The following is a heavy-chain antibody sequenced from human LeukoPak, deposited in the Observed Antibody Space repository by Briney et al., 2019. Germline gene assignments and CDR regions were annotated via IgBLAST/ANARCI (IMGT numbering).Heavy chain of an antibody. J-gene: IGHJ6*02. Sequence: ASVKVSCKASGYTFTGYYMHWVRQAPGQGLEWMGWINPNSGGTNYAQKFQGRVTMTRDTSISTAYMELSRLRSDDTAVYYCARGGLLYYYYYGMDVWGQGTTVTVSS. D-gene: IGHD2-15*01. CDR2: INPNSGGT. CDR1: GYTFTGYY. V-gene: IGHV1-2*02. CDR3: ARGGLLYYYYYGMDV.